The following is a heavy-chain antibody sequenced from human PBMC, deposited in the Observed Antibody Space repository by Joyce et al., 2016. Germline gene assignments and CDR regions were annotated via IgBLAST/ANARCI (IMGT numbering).Heavy chain of an antibody. V-gene: IGHV2-5*02. CDR3: AHRPNSGYDPSAFDF. CDR1: GFSLNTRGVG. Sequence: QITLKESGPTLVKPTQTLTLTCAFSGFSLNTRGVGVGWIRQPPGKALEWLALIYWDDDKRYSPSLKSRLTITKDTSRNQVVLTMTNMDPVDTATYYCAHRPNSGYDPSAFDFWGQGTLVTVSS. D-gene: IGHD5-12*01. J-gene: IGHJ4*02. CDR2: IYWDDDK.